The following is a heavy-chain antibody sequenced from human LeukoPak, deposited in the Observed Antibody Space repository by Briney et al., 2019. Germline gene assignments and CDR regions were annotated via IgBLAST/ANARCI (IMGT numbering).Heavy chain of an antibody. CDR3: ARGVYDILTGLSFDC. V-gene: IGHV1-46*01. CDR1: GYTFTSYY. J-gene: IGHJ4*02. D-gene: IGHD3-9*01. CDR2: INPSGGST. Sequence: ASVKVSCKASGYTFTSYYMHWVRQAPGQGLEWMGIINPSGGSTSYAQKFQGRVTMTRDTSTSTVYTELSSLRSEDTAVYYCARGVYDILTGLSFDCWGQGTLVTVSS.